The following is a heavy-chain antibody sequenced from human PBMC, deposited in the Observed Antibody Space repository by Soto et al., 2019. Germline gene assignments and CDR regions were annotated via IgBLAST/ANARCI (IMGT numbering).Heavy chain of an antibody. V-gene: IGHV3-23*01. CDR3: AKDRRGAYCSGGICYSPDY. Sequence: EVQLWESGGGLVQPGGSLRLSCAVSGFTFSSHVMSWVRQAPGKGLEWVSAISGTGGTYYADSVKGRFTISRDNTKNALYLKMKNLGDEDTAVYYCAKDRRGAYCSGGICYSPDYWGQGTLVIVSS. D-gene: IGHD2-15*01. CDR1: GFTFSSHV. CDR2: ISGTGGT. J-gene: IGHJ4*02.